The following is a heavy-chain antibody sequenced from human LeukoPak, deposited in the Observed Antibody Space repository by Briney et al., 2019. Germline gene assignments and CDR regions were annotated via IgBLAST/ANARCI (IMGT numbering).Heavy chain of an antibody. J-gene: IGHJ4*02. CDR1: GYSFSSYW. V-gene: IGHV5-10-1*01. CDR3: ASSGPSGGSCSN. D-gene: IGHD2-15*01. Sequence: GEPLKISCKGSGYSFSSYWITWVRQMPGKGLEWMARIDPSDSFANYNPSFQGHVTISADKSTSTAYLQWSSLKASDSAMYYCASSGPSGGSCSNWGQGTLVTVSS. CDR2: IDPSDSFA.